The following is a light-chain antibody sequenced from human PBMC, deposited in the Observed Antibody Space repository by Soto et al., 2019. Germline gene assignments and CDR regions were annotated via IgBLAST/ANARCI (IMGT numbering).Light chain of an antibody. V-gene: IGKV1-5*03. Sequence: DIQITQSPSTLSVDVAQRVTITFTSSQTISSWLAWYQQKPGKAPKLLIYKASTLKSGVPSRFSGSGSGTEFTLTISSLQTDDFATYYCKHYNSYSEAFGQGTKVDIK. J-gene: IGKJ1*01. CDR1: QTISSW. CDR2: KAS. CDR3: KHYNSYSEA.